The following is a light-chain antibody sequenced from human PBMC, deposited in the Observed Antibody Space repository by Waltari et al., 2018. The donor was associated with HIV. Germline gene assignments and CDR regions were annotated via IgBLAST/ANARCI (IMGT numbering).Light chain of an antibody. CDR1: QGSSNY. V-gene: IGKV1-16*01. J-gene: IGKJ4*01. Sequence: DLQMTQTPSSLSAYVGDRVPTNRRASQGSSNYLARFQQKPRKAPKTLIYGASSLLSGVPSMFIGSGSGTDFTLTISSLQSEDISTYYCQQYNSYPLTFGGGTKVEIK. CDR3: QQYNSYPLT. CDR2: GAS.